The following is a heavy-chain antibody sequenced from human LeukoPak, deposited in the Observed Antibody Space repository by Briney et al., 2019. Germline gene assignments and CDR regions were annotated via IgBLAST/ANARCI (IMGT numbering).Heavy chain of an antibody. V-gene: IGHV4-59*01. CDR3: ASDGRSCLTYHYDY. CDR2: IYYSGST. Sequence: SETLSLTCTVSGGSISSCIRCWRRQPPGKGLEWIGYIYYSGSTNYNPSLKSRVTISVDTSKKQFSLPLSSVPAADTPVYYCASDGRSCLTYHYDYWGQGTLVTVSS. CDR1: GGSISSCI. D-gene: IGHD1-26*01. J-gene: IGHJ4*02.